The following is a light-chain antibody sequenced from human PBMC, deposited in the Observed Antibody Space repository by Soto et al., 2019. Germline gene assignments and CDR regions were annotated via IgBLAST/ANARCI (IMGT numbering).Light chain of an antibody. Sequence: QSALTQPASVSGTPGQSITISCTGTSSDVGSYNLVSWYQQHPGKAPKLTIYEGSKRPSRGSNRFSCSSYGNTASLTISGLQAEDEADYYCCSYAGSSTSYVFGTGTKVTVL. J-gene: IGLJ1*01. CDR2: EGS. V-gene: IGLV2-23*01. CDR1: SSDVGSYNL. CDR3: CSYAGSSTSYV.